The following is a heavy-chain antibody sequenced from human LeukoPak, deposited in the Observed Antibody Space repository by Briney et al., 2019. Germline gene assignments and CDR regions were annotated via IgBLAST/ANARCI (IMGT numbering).Heavy chain of an antibody. CDR3: ARPQTAGAWFDP. V-gene: IGHV4-39*01. CDR2: IYYSGST. J-gene: IGHJ5*02. Sequence: SETLSLTCTVSGGSISSSSYYWGWIRQPPGKGLEGIGSIYYSGSTYYNPSLKSRVTISVDTSKNQFSLKLSSVTAADTAVYYCARPQTAGAWFDPWGQGTLVTVSS. D-gene: IGHD6-19*01. CDR1: GGSISSSSYY.